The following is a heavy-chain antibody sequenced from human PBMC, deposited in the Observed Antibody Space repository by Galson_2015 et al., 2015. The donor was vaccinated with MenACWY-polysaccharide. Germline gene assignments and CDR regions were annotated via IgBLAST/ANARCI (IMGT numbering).Heavy chain of an antibody. Sequence: ETLSLTCAVYGGSFSAFYWSWIRQPPGKGLEWIGGINHSGSTNYNPSLKSRVTISVDTSKNQFSLKLSSMTAADTAVYYCARGKRNSAAIFAVGTKNWFDPWGQGTLVTVSS. J-gene: IGHJ5*02. CDR2: INHSGST. D-gene: IGHD3-3*01. CDR1: GGSFSAFY. V-gene: IGHV4-34*01. CDR3: ARGKRNSAAIFAVGTKNWFDP.